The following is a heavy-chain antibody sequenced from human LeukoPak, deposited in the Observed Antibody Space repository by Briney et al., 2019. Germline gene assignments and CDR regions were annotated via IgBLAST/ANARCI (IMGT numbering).Heavy chain of an antibody. CDR3: ARMRWLQFSNFDY. CDR1: GGSFSGYY. J-gene: IGHJ4*02. V-gene: IGHV4-34*01. D-gene: IGHD5-12*01. Sequence: PSETLSLTCAVYGGSFSGYYWSWIRQPPGKGLEWIGEINHSGSTNYNPSLKGRVTISVDTSKNQFSLKLSSVTAADTAVYYCARMRWLQFSNFDYWGQGTLVTVSS. CDR2: INHSGST.